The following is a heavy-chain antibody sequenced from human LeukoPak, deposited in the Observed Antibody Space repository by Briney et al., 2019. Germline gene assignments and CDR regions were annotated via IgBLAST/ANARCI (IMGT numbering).Heavy chain of an antibody. CDR1: GGSLITYY. D-gene: IGHD6-19*01. CDR3: ASGSDSIGYSGGGILDY. J-gene: IGHJ4*02. CDR2: VYTNGGT. V-gene: IGHV4-4*07. Sequence: SETLSLTCTVSGGSLITYYWYWIRQPAGKGLEWIGRVYTNGGTNYNPSLKSRLTVSVDTSKNQFSLSLSSVTAADTAVYYCASGSDSIGYSGGGILDYWGQGILVTVSS.